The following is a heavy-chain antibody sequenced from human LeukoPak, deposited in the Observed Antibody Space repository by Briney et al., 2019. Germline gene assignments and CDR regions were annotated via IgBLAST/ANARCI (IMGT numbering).Heavy chain of an antibody. J-gene: IGHJ6*02. CDR1: GFTFSSSA. CDR3: AATISADTDYYGMDV. D-gene: IGHD6-13*01. CDR2: IVVGTGNT. V-gene: IGHV1-58*02. Sequence: SVKVSCKASGFTFSSSAIQWVRQTRGQRLEWIGWIVVGTGNTNYAQKLQERVTITRDMSTSTAYMELSSLRSEDTAVYYCAATISADTDYYGMDVWGQGTTVTVSS.